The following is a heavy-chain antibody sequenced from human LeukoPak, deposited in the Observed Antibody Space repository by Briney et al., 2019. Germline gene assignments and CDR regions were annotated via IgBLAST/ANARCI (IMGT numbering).Heavy chain of an antibody. CDR3: ARGVSTSIFGNTWFDP. Sequence: GGSLRLSCAASGFTFSSYAMSWVRQAPGKGLEWVSAISGSGGSTYYADSVKGRFTISRDNSKNTLYLQMGSLRAEDMAVYYCARGVSTSIFGNTWFDPWGQGTLVTVSS. J-gene: IGHJ5*02. CDR2: ISGSGGST. CDR1: GFTFSSYA. D-gene: IGHD3-3*01. V-gene: IGHV3-23*01.